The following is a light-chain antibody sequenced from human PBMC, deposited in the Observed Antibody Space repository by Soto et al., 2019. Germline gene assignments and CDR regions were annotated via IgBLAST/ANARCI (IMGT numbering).Light chain of an antibody. Sequence: QSVLTQPPSASGSPGQSATISCTGTSSDVGGYNYVSWYQQHPGKAPKLMIYEVSKRPSGVPDRFSGSKSGNTASLTVSGLQAEDEADYYCSSYAGSNNLYVFGTGTKVTVL. J-gene: IGLJ1*01. CDR2: EVS. CDR3: SSYAGSNNLYV. V-gene: IGLV2-8*01. CDR1: SSDVGGYNY.